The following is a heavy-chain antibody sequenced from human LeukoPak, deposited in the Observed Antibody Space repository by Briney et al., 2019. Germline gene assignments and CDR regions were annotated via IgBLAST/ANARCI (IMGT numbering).Heavy chain of an antibody. CDR1: GFTFSNYW. Sequence: GGSLRLSCAGYGFTFSNYWMTWVRQAPGKGLEWVAHINQDGSKEYYMDSVKARFTISRDNAKNSLALQMNSLRAEDTAVYYCVRDGGVSGYDLLDYWGQGTLVTVSS. V-gene: IGHV3-7*01. CDR2: INQDGSKE. D-gene: IGHD5-12*01. J-gene: IGHJ4*02. CDR3: VRDGGVSGYDLLDY.